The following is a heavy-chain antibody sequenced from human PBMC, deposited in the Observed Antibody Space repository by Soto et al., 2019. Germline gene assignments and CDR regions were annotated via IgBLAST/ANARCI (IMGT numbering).Heavy chain of an antibody. CDR3: AAEGYCSGGSCKVDDY. D-gene: IGHD2-15*01. CDR2: IVAGSGNT. CDR1: GFTFTSSA. J-gene: IGHJ4*02. Sequence: SVKVSCKASGFTFTSSAVQWVRQARGQRLEWIGWIVAGSGNTNYAQKFQERVTITRDMSTSTAYMELSSLRSEDTAVYYCAAEGYCSGGSCKVDDYWGQGTLVTVSS. V-gene: IGHV1-58*01.